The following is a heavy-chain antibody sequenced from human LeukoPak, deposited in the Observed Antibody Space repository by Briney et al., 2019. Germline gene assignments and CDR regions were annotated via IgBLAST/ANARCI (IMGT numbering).Heavy chain of an antibody. V-gene: IGHV1-69*05. CDR2: IIPIFGTA. CDR3: ASSRLSRDGYRIHDY. Sequence: ASVKVSCKASGGTFSSYAISWVRQAPGQGLEWMGGIIPIFGTANYAQKFQGRVTITTDESTSTAYMELSSLRSEDTAVYYCASSRLSRDGYRIHDYWGQGTLVTVSS. D-gene: IGHD5-24*01. J-gene: IGHJ4*02. CDR1: GGTFSSYA.